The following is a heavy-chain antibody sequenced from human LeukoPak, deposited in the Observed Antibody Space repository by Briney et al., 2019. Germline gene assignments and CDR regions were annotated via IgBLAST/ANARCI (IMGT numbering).Heavy chain of an antibody. CDR2: IGGSGHNT. CDR3: AKDSSGIAAASFNV. CDR1: GFPFSTYA. D-gene: IGHD6-13*01. Sequence: GGSLRLSCAASGFPFSTYAMTWVRQAPGKGLEWVSAIGGSGHNTYYAESVRGRFTISRNNSKNTVYLQMNNLRAEGTALYYCAKDSSGIAAASFNVWGQGTMVIVSS. J-gene: IGHJ3*01. V-gene: IGHV3-23*01.